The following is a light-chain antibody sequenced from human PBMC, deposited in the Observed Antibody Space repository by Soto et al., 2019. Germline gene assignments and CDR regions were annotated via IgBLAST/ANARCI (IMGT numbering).Light chain of an antibody. V-gene: IGKV3-15*01. CDR3: QQYNNWPRT. J-gene: IGKJ1*01. CDR2: GAS. CDR1: QSVGSN. Sequence: EVVMTQSPATLSVSPGERATLSCRAIQSVGSNFAWYQQKPGQAPRLLIYGASTRATDIPGRFSGSGSGTEFTLTISSLQSEDFAVYYCQQYNNWPRTFGQGTKVDIK.